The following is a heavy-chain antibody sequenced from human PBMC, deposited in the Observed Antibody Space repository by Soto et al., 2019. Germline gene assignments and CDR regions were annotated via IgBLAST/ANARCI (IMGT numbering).Heavy chain of an antibody. V-gene: IGHV3-74*01. CDR1: GFTVSNYW. CDR3: AKDRGEEGLKFLEWFGGMDV. CDR2: IKSDGTT. D-gene: IGHD3-3*01. J-gene: IGHJ6*02. Sequence: LRLSCAASGFTVSNYWMNWVRQAPGKGLVWVSHIKSDGTTSYADSVEGRFTVSRDDAKNTFYLQMNSLRAEDTAVYYCAKDRGEEGLKFLEWFGGMDVWGHGTTVTVSS.